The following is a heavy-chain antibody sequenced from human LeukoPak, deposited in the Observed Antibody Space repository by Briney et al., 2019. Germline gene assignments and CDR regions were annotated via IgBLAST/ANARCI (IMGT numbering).Heavy chain of an antibody. CDR2: ISRSSSFI. CDR1: GFTFDDYG. CDR3: ARALYDSSGYYSHFDY. Sequence: GGSLRLSCAASGFTFDDYGMSWVRQAPGKGLEWVSSISRSSSFIYYADSVKGRFTISRDNAKNSLYLQMNSLRAEDTAVYYCARALYDSSGYYSHFDYWGQGTLVTVSS. J-gene: IGHJ4*02. D-gene: IGHD3-22*01. V-gene: IGHV3-21*01.